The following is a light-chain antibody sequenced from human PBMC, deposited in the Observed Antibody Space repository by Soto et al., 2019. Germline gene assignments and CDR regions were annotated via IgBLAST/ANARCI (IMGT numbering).Light chain of an antibody. CDR2: STS. J-gene: IGKJ2*01. V-gene: IGKV1-39*01. CDR3: QQSYSSPYT. Sequence: DIQMTQSPSSLSAAVGDRVTITCRASQDINKYLNWYHQTPGKAPKLLIFSTSTLYSGVPSRFSGSRSGTDVTLTISSLQPEDFATYYCQQSYSSPYTFGQGTKVEIK. CDR1: QDINKY.